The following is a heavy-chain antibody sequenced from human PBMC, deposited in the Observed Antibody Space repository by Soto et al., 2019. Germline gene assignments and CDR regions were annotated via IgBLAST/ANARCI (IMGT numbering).Heavy chain of an antibody. Sequence: GGSLRLSCAASGFTFSSSHMNWVRQAPGRCLEWVAYSTSSSDTIYYSDSVKGRFTISRDNGKNSLFLQMNSLRDEDTAVYYCARVVVVIPPGYYYAMDVWGQGTTVTAP. V-gene: IGHV3-48*02. CDR1: GFTFSSSH. J-gene: IGHJ6*02. CDR2: STSSSDTI. CDR3: ARVVVVIPPGYYYAMDV. D-gene: IGHD3-22*01.